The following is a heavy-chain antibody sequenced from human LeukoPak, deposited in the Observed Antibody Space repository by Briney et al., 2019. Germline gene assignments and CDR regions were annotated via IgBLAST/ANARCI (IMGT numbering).Heavy chain of an antibody. CDR2: LYYSGST. V-gene: IGHV4-31*03. CDR1: GGSISSGGYY. J-gene: IGHJ4*02. CDR3: ARVGGIAAAGTVFFDY. Sequence: PSQTLSLTCTISGGSISSGGYYWSWIRQHPGKGLEWIGYLYYSGSTYYNPSLKSRVTISVDTSKNQFSLKLSSVTAADTAVYYCARVGGIAAAGTVFFDYWGQGTLVTVSS. D-gene: IGHD6-13*01.